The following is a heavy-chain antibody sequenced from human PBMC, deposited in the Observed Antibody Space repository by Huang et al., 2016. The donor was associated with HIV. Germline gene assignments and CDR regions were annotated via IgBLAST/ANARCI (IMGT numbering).Heavy chain of an antibody. Sequence: EVQLAESGGALVQPGGSLRLSCTASNFTYSSYSMNWVRQAPGKGLVWLAYISGSSDTTHYAESVKGRFTISRDNVETSLFLQMNSLTDEDTAVYYCAIGAARRVFWGLGTLVTVSS. CDR2: ISGSSDTT. D-gene: IGHD6-6*01. CDR1: NFTYSSYS. CDR3: AIGAARRVF. J-gene: IGHJ4*02. V-gene: IGHV3-48*02.